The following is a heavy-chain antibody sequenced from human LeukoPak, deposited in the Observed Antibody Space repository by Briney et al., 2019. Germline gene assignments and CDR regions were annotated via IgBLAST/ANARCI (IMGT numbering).Heavy chain of an antibody. CDR2: INPSGGST. CDR3: ARDPLIVAVAGLYGMDV. D-gene: IGHD6-19*01. J-gene: IGHJ6*02. CDR1: GYTFTSYY. V-gene: IGHV1-46*01. Sequence: ASVKVSCKASGYTFTSYYMHWVRQAPGQGLEWMGIINPSGGSTSYAQKFQGRVTMTRDTSTSTVYMELSSLRSEDAAVYYCARDPLIVAVAGLYGMDVWGQGTTVTVSS.